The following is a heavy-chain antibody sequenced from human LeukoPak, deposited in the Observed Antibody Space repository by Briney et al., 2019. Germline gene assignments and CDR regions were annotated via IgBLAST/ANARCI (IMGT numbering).Heavy chain of an antibody. CDR2: ITSSSSSI. V-gene: IGHV3-21*03. CDR3: ARSVGAPDYYYYMDV. D-gene: IGHD3-10*01. CDR1: GFTFSTYS. J-gene: IGHJ6*03. Sequence: GTSLRLSCAASGFTFSTYSMIWVRQAPGKGLEWVSSITSSSSSISYADSLKGRFTISRDNAKNSLYLQVNSLRAEDTAVYYCARSVGAPDYYYYMDVWGKGTTVTVSS.